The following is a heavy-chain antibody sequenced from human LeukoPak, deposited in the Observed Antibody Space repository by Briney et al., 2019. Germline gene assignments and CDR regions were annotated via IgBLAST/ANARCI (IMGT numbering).Heavy chain of an antibody. CDR2: IKQDGSEK. V-gene: IGHV3-7*01. CDR3: ARGGSSSSGWFDP. Sequence: PGGSLRLSCAASGFSFSTLWMSWVRQAPGQGLEWVANIKQDGSEKYYVDSVKGRFTISRDNTKKSLSLQMNSLRADDTAVYYCARGGSSSSGWFDPWGQGTLVTVSS. J-gene: IGHJ5*02. CDR1: GFSFSTLW. D-gene: IGHD6-6*01.